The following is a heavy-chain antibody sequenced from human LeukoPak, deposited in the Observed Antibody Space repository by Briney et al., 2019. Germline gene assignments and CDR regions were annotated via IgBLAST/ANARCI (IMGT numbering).Heavy chain of an antibody. J-gene: IGHJ4*02. Sequence: SETLSLTCTVSGGSISSYYWSWIRQPAGKGLEWIGRIYTSGSTNYNPSLKSRVTMSVDTSKNQFSLKLSSVTAADTAVYYCAGEGSLAAVRNYDYWGQGTLVTVSS. CDR2: IYTSGST. CDR3: AGEGSLAAVRNYDY. CDR1: GGSISSYY. V-gene: IGHV4-4*07. D-gene: IGHD6-13*01.